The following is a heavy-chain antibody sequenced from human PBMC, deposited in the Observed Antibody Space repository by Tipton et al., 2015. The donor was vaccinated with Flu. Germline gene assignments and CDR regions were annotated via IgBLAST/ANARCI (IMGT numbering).Heavy chain of an antibody. CDR2: IYTSGST. V-gene: IGHV4-4*07. CDR3: ARGSGSGTYVIFDF. J-gene: IGHJ4*02. Sequence: TLSLTCTVSGGSIRGYYWSWILQPAGKGLEWIGRIYTSGSTKYNPPLKSRLSMSVDTSKNQFSLKLTSVTAADTAVYYCARGSGSGTYVIFDFWGQGTLVT. CDR1: GGSIRGYY. D-gene: IGHD3-10*01.